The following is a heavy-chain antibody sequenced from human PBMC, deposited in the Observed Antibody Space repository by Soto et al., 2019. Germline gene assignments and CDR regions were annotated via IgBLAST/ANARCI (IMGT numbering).Heavy chain of an antibody. D-gene: IGHD3-10*01. CDR2: IYWDDDR. J-gene: IGHJ1*01. V-gene: IGHV2-5*02. Sequence: QITLKESGPTLVKPTQTLTLTCSFSGFSLSTRGVGVGWIRQPPGKALEWLALIYWDDDRRYSPSLKSRLTITEDTSKNQVVLTKTNMDPVDTATYYCARSLWFGELLWGQGTLVTASS. CDR3: ARSLWFGELL. CDR1: GFSLSTRGVG.